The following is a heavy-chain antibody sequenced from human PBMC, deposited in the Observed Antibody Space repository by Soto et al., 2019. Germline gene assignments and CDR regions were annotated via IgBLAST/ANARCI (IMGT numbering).Heavy chain of an antibody. CDR3: ARGGRSSSWLIGVFDY. CDR1: GFTFSSYC. Sequence: EVQLVESGGGLVQPGGSLRLSCAASGFTFSSYCMSWVRQAPGKGLEWVANIKQDGSEKYYVDSVKGRFTISRDNAKNSLYLQMNSLRAEDTAVYYCARGGRSSSWLIGVFDYWGQGTLVNVSS. J-gene: IGHJ4*02. D-gene: IGHD6-13*01. V-gene: IGHV3-7*03. CDR2: IKQDGSEK.